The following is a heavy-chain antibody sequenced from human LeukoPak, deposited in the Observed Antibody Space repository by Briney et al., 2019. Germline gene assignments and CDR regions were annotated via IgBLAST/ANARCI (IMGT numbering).Heavy chain of an antibody. CDR3: ARGTITTVTDS. V-gene: IGHV4-59*12. CDR1: GDSITGFY. D-gene: IGHD4-17*01. Sequence: PSETLSLTCTVSGDSITGFYWNWIRQPPGKGLEWVGEIYLRGNTNYNPSLESRATISVDESKTQLSLRLESVTAADTAVYYCARGTITTVTDSWGPGTLVTVSS. J-gene: IGHJ4*02. CDR2: IYLRGNT.